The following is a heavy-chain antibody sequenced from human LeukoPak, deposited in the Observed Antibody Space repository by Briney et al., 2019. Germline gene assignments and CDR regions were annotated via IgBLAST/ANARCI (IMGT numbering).Heavy chain of an antibody. D-gene: IGHD3-16*01. Sequence: GGSLRLSCAASGFTFSSYEMNWVRQAPGKGLEWVSVIYSGGSTYYADSVKGRFTISRDSSKNTLYLQMNSLRAEDTAVYYCARDQFAFALFDYWGQGTLVTVSS. V-gene: IGHV3-53*01. CDR2: IYSGGST. J-gene: IGHJ4*02. CDR1: GFTFSSYE. CDR3: ARDQFAFALFDY.